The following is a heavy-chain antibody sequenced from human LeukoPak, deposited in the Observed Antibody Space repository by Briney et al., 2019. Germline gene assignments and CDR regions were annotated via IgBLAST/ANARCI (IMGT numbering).Heavy chain of an antibody. CDR1: GGTFSSYA. J-gene: IGHJ4*02. Sequence: GSSVKVSCKASGGTFSSYAISWVRQATGQGLEWMGWMNPNSGNTGYAQKFQGRVTMTRNTSISTAYMELSSLRSEDTAVYYCARGLGNYGADLDYWGQGTLVTVSS. CDR2: MNPNSGNT. V-gene: IGHV1-8*02. CDR3: ARGLGNYGADLDY. D-gene: IGHD4-17*01.